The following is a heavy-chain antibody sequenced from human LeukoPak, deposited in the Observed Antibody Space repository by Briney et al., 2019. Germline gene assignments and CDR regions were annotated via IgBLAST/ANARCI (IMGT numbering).Heavy chain of an antibody. Sequence: GGSLRLSCAASGFTISRHGMHWVRQAPGKGLEWAAVIYSDGSKTFYVDSVKGRFTISRDVSKNTLYLQMNSLRVEDTAVYYCARDGYSNYYYGMDFWGQGTMVTVSS. CDR2: IYSDGSKT. CDR3: ARDGYSNYYYGMDF. J-gene: IGHJ6*02. V-gene: IGHV3-33*01. D-gene: IGHD4-11*01. CDR1: GFTISRHG.